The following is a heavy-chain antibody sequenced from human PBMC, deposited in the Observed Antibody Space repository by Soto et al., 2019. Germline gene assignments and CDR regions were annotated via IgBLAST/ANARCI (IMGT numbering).Heavy chain of an antibody. V-gene: IGHV3-48*01. CDR2: MSSSSSTI. Sequence: EVQLVESGGGLAQPGGSLRLSCAASGFTFSSYTMNWVRQAPGKGLEWVSYMSSSSSTIYYADSVKGRFTISSDNAKNSLYLQMKSLRAEDTAVYYCARLNNGMDVWGQGTTVTVSS. J-gene: IGHJ6*02. CDR3: ARLNNGMDV. CDR1: GFTFSSYT.